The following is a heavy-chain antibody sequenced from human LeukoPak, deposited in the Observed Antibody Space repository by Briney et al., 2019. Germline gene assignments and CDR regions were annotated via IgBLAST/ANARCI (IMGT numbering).Heavy chain of an antibody. CDR1: GDSVSSNSAA. D-gene: IGHD6-13*01. V-gene: IGHV6-1*01. J-gene: IGHJ4*02. CDR3: ARGSTIAAAGTKSYLLDY. Sequence: SQTLSLTCAISGDSVSSNSAAWNWIRQSPSRGLKWLGRTYYRSKWYNDYAVSVKSRITINPDTSKNQFSLQLNSVTPEDTAVYYCARGSTIAAAGTKSYLLDYWGQGTLVTVSS. CDR2: TYYRSKWYN.